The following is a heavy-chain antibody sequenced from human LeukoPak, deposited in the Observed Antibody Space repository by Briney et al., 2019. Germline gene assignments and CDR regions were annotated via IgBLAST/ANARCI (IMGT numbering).Heavy chain of an antibody. Sequence: ASVKVSCKASGGTFSSYAISWVRQAHGQGLEWMGGIIPIFGTANYAQKFQGRVTITADESTSTAYMELSSLRSEDTAVYYCARDLRRYYYYYMDVWGKGTTVTISS. J-gene: IGHJ6*03. CDR2: IIPIFGTA. V-gene: IGHV1-69*13. CDR3: ARDLRRYYYYYMDV. CDR1: GGTFSSYA.